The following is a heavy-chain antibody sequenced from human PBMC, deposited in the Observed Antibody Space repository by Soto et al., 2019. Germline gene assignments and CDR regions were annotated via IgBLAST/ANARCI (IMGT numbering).Heavy chain of an antibody. CDR3: ARSISADGDDTFDY. V-gene: IGHV3-30-3*01. D-gene: IGHD4-17*01. J-gene: IGHJ4*02. CDR1: GFTFSSYA. CDR2: ISYDGSNK. Sequence: SLRLSCAASGFTFSSYAMHWVRQAPGKGLEWVAVISYDGSNKYYADSVKGRFTISRDNSKNTLYLQMNSLRAEDTAVYYCARSISADGDDTFDYWGQGTLVTVSS.